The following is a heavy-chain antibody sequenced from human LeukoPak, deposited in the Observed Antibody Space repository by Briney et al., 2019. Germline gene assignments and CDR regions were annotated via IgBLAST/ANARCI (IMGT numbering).Heavy chain of an antibody. CDR3: AKVPHSWGLFDS. J-gene: IGHJ4*02. Sequence: GGSLRLSCAASGFTFSRYGLHWVRQAPGKGLEWVAFIRDDGSTRYYADSVKGRFTVSRDNSKNMLYLQMDSLRTEDTAVYYCAKVPHSWGLFDSWGQGTLVTVSS. D-gene: IGHD3-16*01. CDR1: GFTFSRYG. CDR2: IRDDGSTR. V-gene: IGHV3-30*02.